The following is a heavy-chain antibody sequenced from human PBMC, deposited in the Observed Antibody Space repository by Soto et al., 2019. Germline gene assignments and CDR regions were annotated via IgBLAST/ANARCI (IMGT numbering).Heavy chain of an antibody. J-gene: IGHJ6*02. D-gene: IGHD2-15*01. Sequence: QVQLVQSGPEVKKPGASVKVSCKASGYTFSRYGISWVRQAPGQGLEWMGWISAYNGNTKYAQKLEGRVTMTTGTSTTTAYMELRSLTSDDTAVYYCAREGFCSSGSCALYSHDYFGMDVWGQGTTVTVSS. V-gene: IGHV1-18*01. CDR2: ISAYNGNT. CDR3: AREGFCSSGSCALYSHDYFGMDV. CDR1: GYTFSRYG.